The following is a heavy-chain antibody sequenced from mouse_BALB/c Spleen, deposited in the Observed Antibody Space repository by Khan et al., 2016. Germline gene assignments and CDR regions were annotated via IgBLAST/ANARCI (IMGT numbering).Heavy chain of an antibody. J-gene: IGHJ4*01. V-gene: IGHV3-2*02. CDR1: GYSITSDYA. D-gene: IGHD2-3*01. CDR3: ARKGWAMDY. CDR2: ISYSGST. Sequence: EVQLQESGPGLVKPSQSLSLTCTVTGYSITSDYAWYWIRQFPGNKLEWMGYISYSGSTNYNPSLKSRISFTRDTSKNQFFLQLNSVTSEDTATYYCARKGWAMDYWGQGTSVTVSS.